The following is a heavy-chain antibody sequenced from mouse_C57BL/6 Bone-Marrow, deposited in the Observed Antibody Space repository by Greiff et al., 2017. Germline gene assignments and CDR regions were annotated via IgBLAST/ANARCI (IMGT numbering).Heavy chain of an antibody. Sequence: QVQLKQPGAELVKPGASVKLSCKASGYTFTSYWMHWVKQRPGQGLEWIGMIHPNSGSTNYNEKFKSKATLTVDKSSSTAYMQLSSLTSEDSAVYYCARGSFITTVVESVYGFDYAMDYWGQGTSVTVSS. CDR1: GYTFTSYW. V-gene: IGHV1-64*01. J-gene: IGHJ4*01. CDR3: ARGSFITTVVESVYGFDYAMDY. D-gene: IGHD1-1*01. CDR2: IHPNSGST.